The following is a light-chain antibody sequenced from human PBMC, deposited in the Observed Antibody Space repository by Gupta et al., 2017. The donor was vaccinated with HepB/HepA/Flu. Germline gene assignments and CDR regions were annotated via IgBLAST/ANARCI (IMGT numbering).Light chain of an antibody. J-gene: IGKJ4*01. CDR1: QSVGANF. V-gene: IGKV3-20*01. CDR2: VAS. CDR3: QQYATSPLT. Sequence: EIVLPQSPGTLSLSPGERASLSCRASQSVGANFLAWYQQKPGQAPRLLISVASSRATGIPDRFSGSGSGTDFTLTISRLEPEDFAVYYCQQYATSPLTFGGGTKVEIK.